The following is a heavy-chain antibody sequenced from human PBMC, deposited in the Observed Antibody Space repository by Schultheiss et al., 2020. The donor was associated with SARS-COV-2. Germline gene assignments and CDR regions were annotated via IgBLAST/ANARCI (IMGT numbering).Heavy chain of an antibody. CDR2: IKQDGSEK. CDR1: GFTFSSYA. Sequence: GESLKISCAASGFTFSSYAMHWVRQAPGKGLEWVANIKQDGSEKYYVDSVKGRFTISRDNAKNSLYLQMNSLRAEDTAVYYCTTVSDYWGQGTLVTVSS. CDR3: TTVSDY. V-gene: IGHV3-7*03. J-gene: IGHJ4*02.